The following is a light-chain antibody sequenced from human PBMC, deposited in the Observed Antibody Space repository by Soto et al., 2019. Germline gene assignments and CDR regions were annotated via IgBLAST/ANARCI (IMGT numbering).Light chain of an antibody. CDR3: SSYTSSGTWV. J-gene: IGLJ3*02. CDR2: EVI. CDR1: SSDVGRYNY. Sequence: QSVLTQPAFVSGSPGQSITISCTGTSSDVGRYNYVYWYQQHPGKAPRLMIYEVINRPSGISNRFSGSKSGNTASLTISGLQTEDEADYYCSSYTSSGTWVFGGGTKVTVL. V-gene: IGLV2-14*01.